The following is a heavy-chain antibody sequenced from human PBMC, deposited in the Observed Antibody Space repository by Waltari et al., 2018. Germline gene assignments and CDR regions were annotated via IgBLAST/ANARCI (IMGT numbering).Heavy chain of an antibody. V-gene: IGHV4-59*01. CDR1: GGSISSYY. CDR3: ARLGGNSSREYYYYYMDV. CDR2: IYYSGST. D-gene: IGHD4-4*01. J-gene: IGHJ6*03. Sequence: QVQLQESGPGLVKPSETLSLTCTVSGGSISSYYWSWIRQPPGKGLEWIGYIYYSGSTNYNPSLKSRVTISVDTSKNQFSLKLSSVTAADTAVYYCARLGGNSSREYYYYYMDVWGKGTTVTISS.